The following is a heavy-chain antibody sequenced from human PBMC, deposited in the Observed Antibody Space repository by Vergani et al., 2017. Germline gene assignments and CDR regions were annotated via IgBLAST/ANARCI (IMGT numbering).Heavy chain of an antibody. CDR2: IKQDGSEK. Sequence: EVQLVESGGGLVQPGGSLRLSCAASGFMFSNYWMNWVRQAPGKGLEWVANIKQDGSEKYYVDSVRGRFTISRDNAKNSLYLQMNSLRAEDTAVYHCARDMMRLSYSFDYWGRGTLVTVSS. J-gene: IGHJ4*02. V-gene: IGHV3-7*01. D-gene: IGHD3-10*01. CDR3: ARDMMRLSYSFDY. CDR1: GFMFSNYW.